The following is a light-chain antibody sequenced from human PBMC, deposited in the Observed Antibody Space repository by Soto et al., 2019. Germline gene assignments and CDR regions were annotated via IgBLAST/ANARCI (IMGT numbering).Light chain of an antibody. CDR1: SSNIGSNT. CDR2: SNN. Sequence: QSVLTQPPSASGTPGQRVTISCSGSSSNIGSNTVNWYQQLPGTAPKLLIYSNNQRPSGVPDRFSGSKSGTSASLAISGLHSDDEADYYCAAWDDSLNGAVFGGGTQLTVL. V-gene: IGLV1-44*01. J-gene: IGLJ7*01. CDR3: AAWDDSLNGAV.